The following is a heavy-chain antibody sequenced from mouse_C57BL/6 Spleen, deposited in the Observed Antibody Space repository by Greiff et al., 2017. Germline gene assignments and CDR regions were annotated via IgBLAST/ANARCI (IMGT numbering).Heavy chain of an antibody. V-gene: IGHV5-6*01. Sequence: EVMLVESGGDLVKPGGSLKLSCAASGFTFSSYGMSWVRQTPDKRLEWVATISSGGSYNYYPDSVKGRFTISRDNAKNTLYLHMSSLKSEYTAMYSGARLQGYEGRYYNVRGTGTTVTVSS. J-gene: IGHJ1*03. CDR2: ISSGGSYN. CDR3: ARLQGYEGRYYNV. D-gene: IGHD2-2*01. CDR1: GFTFSSYG.